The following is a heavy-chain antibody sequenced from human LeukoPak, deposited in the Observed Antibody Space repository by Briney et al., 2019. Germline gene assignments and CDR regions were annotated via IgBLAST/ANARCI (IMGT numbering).Heavy chain of an antibody. CDR1: GFTFSNAW. D-gene: IGHD6-19*01. J-gene: IGHJ6*03. CDR2: IKSKTDGGTT. CDR3: TTASLAVAGPYYYYYYMVV. Sequence: KPGGSLRLSCAASGFTFSNAWMSWVRQAPGKGLQWVGRIKSKTDGGTTDYAAPVKGRFTISRDDSKNTLYLQMNSLKTEDTAVYYCTTASLAVAGPYYYYYYMVVWGKGTTVTVSS. V-gene: IGHV3-15*01.